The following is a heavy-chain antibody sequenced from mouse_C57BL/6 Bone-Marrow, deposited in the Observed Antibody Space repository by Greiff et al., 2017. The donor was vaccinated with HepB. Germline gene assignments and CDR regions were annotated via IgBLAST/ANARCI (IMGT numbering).Heavy chain of an antibody. CDR3: ARQRRLRRPGWYFDV. V-gene: IGHV5-12*01. CDR2: ISNGGGST. J-gene: IGHJ1*03. CDR1: GFTFSDHY. D-gene: IGHD2-4*01. Sequence: VQLKESGGGLVQPGGSLKLSCAASGFTFSDHYMYWVRQTPEKRLEWVAYISNGGGSTYYPDTVKGRFTISRDNAKNTLYLQMSRLKSEDTAMYYCARQRRLRRPGWYFDVWGTGTTVTVSS.